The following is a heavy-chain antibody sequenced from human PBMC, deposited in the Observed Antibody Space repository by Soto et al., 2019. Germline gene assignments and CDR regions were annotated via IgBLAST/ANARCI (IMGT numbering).Heavy chain of an antibody. V-gene: IGHV3-30-3*01. CDR3: ASPDINCSSTSCSQYYYYYYGMDV. Sequence: GGSLRLSCAASGFTFSSYAMHWVRQAPGKGLEWVAVISYDGSNKYYADSVKGRFTISRDNSKNTLYLQMNSLRAEDTAVYYCASPDINCSSTSCSQYYYYYYGMDVSGQGTTVTVSS. D-gene: IGHD2-2*01. CDR2: ISYDGSNK. CDR1: GFTFSSYA. J-gene: IGHJ6*02.